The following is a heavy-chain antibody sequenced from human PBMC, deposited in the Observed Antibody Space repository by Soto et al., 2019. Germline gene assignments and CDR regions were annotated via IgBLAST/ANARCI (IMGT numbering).Heavy chain of an antibody. CDR2: INPSGGT. J-gene: IGHJ4*02. D-gene: IGHD6-6*01. V-gene: IGHV4-34*01. CDR1: GGSFSPDF. Sequence: SETLSLTCAVYGGSFSPDFWSWIRQPPGKGLEWIGEINPSGGTNYNPSLKSRVTISVATSKNQFSLKLSSVTAADTAVYYCARVLAARASRDFDYWGQGTLVTVSS. CDR3: ARVLAARASRDFDY.